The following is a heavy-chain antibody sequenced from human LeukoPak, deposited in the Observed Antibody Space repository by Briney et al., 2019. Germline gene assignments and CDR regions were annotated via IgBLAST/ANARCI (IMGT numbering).Heavy chain of an antibody. J-gene: IGHJ4*02. V-gene: IGHV1-2*02. CDR3: ARSPDLGGVLRYFDWLRKMYYFDY. D-gene: IGHD3-9*01. CDR1: GYTFTGYY. CDR2: INPNSGGT. Sequence: ASVKVSCMASGYTFTGYYMHWVRQAPGQGLEWMGWINPNSGGTNYASTFQGRVTMTRDTSLSTAYMELSRLRSDDTAVYYCARSPDLGGVLRYFDWLRKMYYFDYWGQGTLVTVSS.